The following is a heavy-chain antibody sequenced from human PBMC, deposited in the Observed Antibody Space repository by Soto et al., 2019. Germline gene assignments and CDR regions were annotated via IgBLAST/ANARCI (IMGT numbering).Heavy chain of an antibody. CDR1: GGSINSGLYH. V-gene: IGHV4-31*03. D-gene: IGHD2-15*01. CDR2: ISYRGNT. CDR3: GRTSDLVLRYWIDP. Sequence: ALSLTCSVSGGSINSGLYHWTWTRQHPEKRLEGIGHISYRGNTYYNPSLRRRLTISVDTSQQQLSPDLTPVTAADPPDYYFGRTSDLVLRYWIDPWGQGTLVTVSS. J-gene: IGHJ5*02.